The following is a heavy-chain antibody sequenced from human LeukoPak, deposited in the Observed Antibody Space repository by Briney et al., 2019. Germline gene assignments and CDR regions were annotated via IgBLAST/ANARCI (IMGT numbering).Heavy chain of an antibody. CDR1: GFTFSSYG. J-gene: IGHJ6*03. V-gene: IGHV3-48*01. CDR2: ISSSSSTI. D-gene: IGHD5-18*01. CDR3: ARESYSYGPVDYYYYMDV. Sequence: GGSLRLSCAASGFTFSSYGMTWVRQAPGKGLEWVSYISSSSSTIYYADSVKGRFTISRDNAKNSLYLQMNSLRAEDTAVYYCARESYSYGPVDYYYYMDVWGKGTTVTVSS.